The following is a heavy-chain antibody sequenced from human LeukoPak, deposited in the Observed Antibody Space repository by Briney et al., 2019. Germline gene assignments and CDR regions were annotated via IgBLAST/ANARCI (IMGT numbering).Heavy chain of an antibody. J-gene: IGHJ4*02. CDR3: AKGSRFGVVIIPYFDY. D-gene: IGHD3-3*01. CDR1: AFTFSNYA. CDR2: ISGNGGNT. Sequence: PGGSLRLSCAASAFTFSNYAMSWVRQAPGKGLEWVSAISGNGGNTFYADSVKGRFTITRDNSQNTLYVQMNSLRAEDTAVYYCAKGSRFGVVIIPYFDYWGQGTLVTVSS. V-gene: IGHV3-23*01.